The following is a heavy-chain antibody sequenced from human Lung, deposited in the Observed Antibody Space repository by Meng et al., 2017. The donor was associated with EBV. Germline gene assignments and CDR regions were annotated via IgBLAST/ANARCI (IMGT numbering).Heavy chain of an antibody. D-gene: IGHD2-2*02. Sequence: QLELVQPGAAVQKPGDSGNFSCQAFGYTLTGYYRHWVPQAPGQGLEWMGRINPNSGATEYAQNFQGRVTMTRDTSISTAYMELSRLRSDDTAVYYCARDSRHCTSASCYSWYFDLWGRGTLVTVSS. V-gene: IGHV1-2*06. CDR1: GYTLTGYY. CDR3: ARDSRHCTSASCYSWYFDL. CDR2: INPNSGAT. J-gene: IGHJ2*01.